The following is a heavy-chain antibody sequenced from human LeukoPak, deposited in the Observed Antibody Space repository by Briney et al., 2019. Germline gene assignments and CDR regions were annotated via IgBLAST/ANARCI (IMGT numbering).Heavy chain of an antibody. V-gene: IGHV3-21*01. J-gene: IGHJ6*02. D-gene: IGHD3-22*01. CDR2: ISSSSSYI. CDR1: GITFSSYS. CDR3: ARHTMYYYDSSGFAPSYYYYGMDV. Sequence: PGGSLRLSCAASGITFSSYSMNWVRQAPGKGLEWVPSISSSSSYIYYADSVKGRFTISRDNAKNSLYLQMNSLRAEDTAVYYCARHTMYYYDSSGFAPSYYYYGMDVWGQGTTVTVSS.